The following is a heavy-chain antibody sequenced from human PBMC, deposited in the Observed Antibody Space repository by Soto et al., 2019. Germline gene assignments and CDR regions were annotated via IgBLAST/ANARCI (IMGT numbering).Heavy chain of an antibody. CDR2: IYYSGST. Sequence: PSETLSLTCTVSGGSISSGGYYWSWIRQHPGKGLEWIGYIYYSGSTYYNPSLKSRVTVSVDTSKNQFSLKLSSVTAADTGVYFCARLFGGRAAAYDYWGQGTLVTVSS. D-gene: IGHD2-15*01. V-gene: IGHV4-31*03. CDR3: ARLFGGRAAAYDY. J-gene: IGHJ4*02. CDR1: GGSISSGGYY.